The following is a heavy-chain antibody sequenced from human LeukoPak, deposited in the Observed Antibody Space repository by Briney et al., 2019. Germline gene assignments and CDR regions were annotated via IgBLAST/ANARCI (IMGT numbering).Heavy chain of an antibody. D-gene: IGHD4-23*01. Sequence: ASVKVSCKASGYSFTSYDINWVRQATGQGLEWIGWMNPNSGDADYTQKFKGRVTLTRDTSTRTAYMEVNSLGSEDTAVYYCARSNFGGNVHFDYWGQGTLVTVSS. CDR1: GYSFTSYD. V-gene: IGHV1-8*02. CDR2: MNPNSGDA. J-gene: IGHJ4*02. CDR3: ARSNFGGNVHFDY.